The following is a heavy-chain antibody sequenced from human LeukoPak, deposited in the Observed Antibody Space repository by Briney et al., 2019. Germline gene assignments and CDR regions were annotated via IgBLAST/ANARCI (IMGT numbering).Heavy chain of an antibody. Sequence: ASVKVSCKASGYTFTSYYMHWVRQAPGQGLEWMGIINPSGGSTSHAQKFQGRVTMTRDMSTSTVYMELSSLRSEDTAVYYCARGETYYDILTGIYFDYWGQGTLVTVSS. D-gene: IGHD3-9*01. CDR3: ARGETYYDILTGIYFDY. V-gene: IGHV1-46*01. J-gene: IGHJ4*02. CDR2: INPSGGST. CDR1: GYTFTSYY.